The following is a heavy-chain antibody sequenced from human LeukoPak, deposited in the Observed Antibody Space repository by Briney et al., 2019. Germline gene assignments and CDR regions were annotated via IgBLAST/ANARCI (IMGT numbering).Heavy chain of an antibody. CDR3: TRQDCSGGSCSYVDY. CDR2: IRSKPNSYTT. J-gene: IGHJ4*02. D-gene: IGHD2-15*01. CDR1: GFTFSGFD. Sequence: GGSMRLSCAASGFTFSGFDMHWVRQASGKGLEWVGLIRSKPNSYTTVYAASVQGRFTISRDDSKNTAYLQMNSLKAEDTAVYYCTRQDCSGGSCSYVDYWGQGTLVTVSS. V-gene: IGHV3-73*01.